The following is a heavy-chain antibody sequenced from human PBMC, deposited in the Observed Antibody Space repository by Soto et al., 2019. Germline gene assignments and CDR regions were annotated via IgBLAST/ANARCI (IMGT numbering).Heavy chain of an antibody. D-gene: IGHD3-22*01. V-gene: IGHV4-38-2*02. J-gene: IGHJ4*02. Sequence: PSETLSLTCAVSGYSIISGYYWGLIRRPPGKGLEWIGSIYHSGSTYYNPSLKSRVTISVDTSKNQFSPKLSSVTAADTAVYYCARESSGYSDYWGQGTLVTVSS. CDR1: GYSIISGYY. CDR2: IYHSGST. CDR3: ARESSGYSDY.